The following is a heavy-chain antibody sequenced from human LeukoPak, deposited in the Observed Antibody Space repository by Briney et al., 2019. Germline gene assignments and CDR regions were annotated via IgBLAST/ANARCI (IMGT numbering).Heavy chain of an antibody. D-gene: IGHD1-1*01. CDR2: ITRSSSPI. J-gene: IGHJ4*02. CDR1: GFTFSSYW. Sequence: PGGSLRLSCAASGFTFSSYWMNWVRQAPGKGLEWVAYITRSSSPIHYADSVKGRFTISRDNAKNSLYLQMDSLRAEDTAVYYCARDPGPLDYWGQGTLVTVSS. CDR3: ARDPGPLDY. V-gene: IGHV3-48*01.